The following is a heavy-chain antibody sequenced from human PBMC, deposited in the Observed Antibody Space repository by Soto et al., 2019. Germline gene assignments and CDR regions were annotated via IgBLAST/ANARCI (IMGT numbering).Heavy chain of an antibody. CDR2: ISGTSDMT. D-gene: IGHD4-4*01. Sequence: EVQLLESGGDLVEPGGSLGLSCVGSGFTFSSYPMNWVRQAPGKGLEWVSAISGTSDMTCYANSVTGRFTISRDNSKNTLYLQVSSLRVEDMAIYYCAKYRWGATTVTSINWGRGTLVTVSS. J-gene: IGHJ1*01. CDR3: AKYRWGATTVTSIN. V-gene: IGHV3-23*01. CDR1: GFTFSSYP.